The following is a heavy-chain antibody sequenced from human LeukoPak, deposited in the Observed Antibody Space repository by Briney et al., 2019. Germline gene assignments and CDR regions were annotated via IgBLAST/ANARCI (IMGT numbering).Heavy chain of an antibody. CDR3: AKERLTTTTFDS. V-gene: IGHV3-23*01. D-gene: IGHD4-11*01. Sequence: GGSLRLSCAASGFTFSTYAMSWVRQAPGKGLEWVSLISGSGGSTYYADSVKGRFTISRDNGKNTLSLQMNSLRAEDTALYYCAKERLTTTTFDSWGRGTLVTVSS. CDR2: ISGSGGST. J-gene: IGHJ4*02. CDR1: GFTFSTYA.